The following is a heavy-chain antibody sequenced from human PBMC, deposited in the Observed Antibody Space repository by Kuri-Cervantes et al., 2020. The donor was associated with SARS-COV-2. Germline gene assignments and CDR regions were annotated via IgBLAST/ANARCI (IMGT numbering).Heavy chain of an antibody. J-gene: IGHJ6*02. V-gene: IGHV3-33*01. CDR3: ARDLFRGKIFAEPGGMDV. D-gene: IGHD3-3*01. Sequence: GESLKISCAASGFTFSSYGMHWVRQAPGKGLEWVAVIWYDGSNKYYADSVKGRFTISRDNSKNTLYLQMNSLRAEDTAVYYCARDLFRGKIFAEPGGMDVWGQGTTVTGSS. CDR1: GFTFSSYG. CDR2: IWYDGSNK.